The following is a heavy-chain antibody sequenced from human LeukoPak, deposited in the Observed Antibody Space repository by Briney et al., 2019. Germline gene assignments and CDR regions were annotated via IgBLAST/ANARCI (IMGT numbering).Heavy chain of an antibody. V-gene: IGHV4-4*02. CDR2: IYHSGST. CDR3: ATRWKVWSGYYSADY. D-gene: IGHD3-3*01. CDR1: GGSISSSNW. Sequence: PSETLSLTCAVSGGSISSSNWWSWVRQPPGKGLEWIGEIYHSGSTNYNPSLKSRVTISVDKSKNQFSLKLSSVTAADTAVYYCATRWKVWSGYYSADYWGQGTLVTVSS. J-gene: IGHJ4*02.